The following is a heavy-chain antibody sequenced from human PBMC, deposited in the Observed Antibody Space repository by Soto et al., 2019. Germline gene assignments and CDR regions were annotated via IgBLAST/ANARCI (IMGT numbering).Heavy chain of an antibody. V-gene: IGHV3-23*01. Sequence: EVQLLESGGGLVQPGGSMRLSCAASGFIFRNQAMCWVRQGRGKGLEFVSCISGSGDEIFFLDSVKGRFAIFRDNAKSTLYLQMNSLRPEDTAVYYCTRETFGARDYWGQGTLVTVSS. D-gene: IGHD3-10*01. CDR3: TRETFGARDY. J-gene: IGHJ4*02. CDR1: GFIFRNQA. CDR2: ISGSGDEI.